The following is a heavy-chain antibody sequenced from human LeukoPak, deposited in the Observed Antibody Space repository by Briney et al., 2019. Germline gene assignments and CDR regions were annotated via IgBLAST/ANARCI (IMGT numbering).Heavy chain of an antibody. D-gene: IGHD5-12*01. CDR2: TYYRSKWYN. CDR1: GDSVSSNSAD. V-gene: IGHV6-1*01. CDR3: ARDGGYDPLRYYYYYGMDV. Sequence: SQTLSLTCAISGDSVSSNSADWNWIRQSPSRGLEWLGRTYYRSKWYNDYAVSVKSRITINPDTSKNQFSLQLDSVTPEDTAVYYCARDGGYDPLRYYYYYGMDVWGQGTTVTVSS. J-gene: IGHJ6*02.